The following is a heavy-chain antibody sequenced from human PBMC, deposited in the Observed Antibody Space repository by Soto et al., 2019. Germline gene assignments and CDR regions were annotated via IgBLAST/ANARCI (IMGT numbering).Heavy chain of an antibody. J-gene: IGHJ4*02. V-gene: IGHV1-46*01. CDR2: INPSGGST. Sequence: QVQLVQSGAEVKKPGASVKVSCKASGYTFTSYYMHWVRQAPGQGLEWMGIINPSGGSTTYAKKARXGXXMTRDTSTSTVYMELSTPPSEDTAVYYCARVGGYSYGGVAYWGPGPLVTVSS. CDR1: GYTFTSYY. D-gene: IGHD5-18*01. CDR3: ARVGGYSYGGVAY.